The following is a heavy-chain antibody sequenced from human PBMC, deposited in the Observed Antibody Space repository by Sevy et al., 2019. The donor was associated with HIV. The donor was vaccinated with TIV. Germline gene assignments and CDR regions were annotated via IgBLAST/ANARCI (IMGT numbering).Heavy chain of an antibody. V-gene: IGHV3-74*01. CDR1: GFTFSSYW. D-gene: IGHD3-16*02. J-gene: IGHJ4*02. CDR3: ARVWDYVWGSYRYTSPDTFDY. CDR2: INSDGSST. Sequence: GGSLRLSCAASGFTFSSYWMHWVRQAPGKGLVWVSRINSDGSSTSYADSVKGRFTISGDNAKNTLYLQMKSLSAEDTAVYYCARVWDYVWGSYRYTSPDTFDYWGQGTLVTVSS.